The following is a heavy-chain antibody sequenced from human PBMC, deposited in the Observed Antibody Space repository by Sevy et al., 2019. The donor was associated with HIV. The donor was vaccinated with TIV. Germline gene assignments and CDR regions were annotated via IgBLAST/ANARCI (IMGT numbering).Heavy chain of an antibody. CDR2: ISATGGST. Sequence: GGSLRLSCAASGFTFSSYAMSWVRQAPGKGLEWVSTISATGGSTYYADSVKGRLTISRDNSKNTLYVQMNSLRAEDTAVYYCAKDRASDYYYGIDVRGQGTTVTVSS. CDR3: AKDRASDYYYGIDV. J-gene: IGHJ6*02. CDR1: GFTFSSYA. V-gene: IGHV3-23*01. D-gene: IGHD2-2*01.